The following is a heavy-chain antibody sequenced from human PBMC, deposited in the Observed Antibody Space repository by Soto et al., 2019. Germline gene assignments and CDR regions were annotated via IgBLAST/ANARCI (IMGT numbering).Heavy chain of an antibody. CDR1: GYTFSTYG. Sequence: QVQLVQSGAEVKKPGASVKVSCKSSGYTFSTYGVSWVRQAPGQGLERMGWIGADNGDTNYAQNFQGRVTMTTDTPTTTSYMELRSLTSDDTAVYFCARDWKGAEGFDPWGQGTLVTVSS. V-gene: IGHV1-18*01. CDR2: IGADNGDT. CDR3: ARDWKGAEGFDP. D-gene: IGHD1-1*01. J-gene: IGHJ5*02.